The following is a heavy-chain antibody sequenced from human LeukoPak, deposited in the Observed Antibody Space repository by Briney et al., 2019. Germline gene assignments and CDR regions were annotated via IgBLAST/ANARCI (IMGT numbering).Heavy chain of an antibody. V-gene: IGHV1-69*06. CDR3: ASGLVGATRYGYYYYYYMDV. Sequence: SVKVSCKASGGTFSSYAISWVRQAPGQGLEWMGGIIPIFGTANYAQKFQGRVTITADKSTSTAYMELSSLRSEDTAVYYCASGLVGATRYGYYYYYYMDVWGKGTTVTVSS. J-gene: IGHJ6*03. D-gene: IGHD1-26*01. CDR1: GGTFSSYA. CDR2: IIPIFGTA.